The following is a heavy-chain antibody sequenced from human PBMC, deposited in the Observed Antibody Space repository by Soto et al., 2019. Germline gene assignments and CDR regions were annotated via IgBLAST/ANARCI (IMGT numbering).Heavy chain of an antibody. Sequence: VGSLRLSCAAAGFTFSSYWMSWVRQAPGKGLEWVGNIKQDGSEKYYVESVKGRFTISRDNAKNSLYLQMNSLRAEDTAVYYCAKDSSGWYLSLGQHFDYWGQGTLVTVSS. V-gene: IGHV3-7*03. J-gene: IGHJ4*02. CDR1: GFTFSSYW. CDR3: AKDSSGWYLSLGQHFDY. D-gene: IGHD6-19*01. CDR2: IKQDGSEK.